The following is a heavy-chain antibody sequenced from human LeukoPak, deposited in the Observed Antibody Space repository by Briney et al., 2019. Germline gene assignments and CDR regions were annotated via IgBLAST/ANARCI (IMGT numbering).Heavy chain of an antibody. CDR1: GYKFTSYW. J-gene: IGHJ4*02. D-gene: IGHD3-10*01. Sequence: RGESLKISCKGSGYKFTSYWIGWVRQMPGKGLEWMGLIHPGDSDTRHSPSFQGQVTISVDKSIRTAYLQWSILKASDTAMYFCTLEPGGSGSRVDYWGQGTLVTVSS. V-gene: IGHV5-51*01. CDR2: IHPGDSDT. CDR3: TLEPGGSGSRVDY.